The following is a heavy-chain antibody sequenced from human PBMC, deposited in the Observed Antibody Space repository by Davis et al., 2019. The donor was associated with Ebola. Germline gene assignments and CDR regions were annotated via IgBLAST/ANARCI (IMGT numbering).Heavy chain of an antibody. Sequence: MPSETLSLTCAVSGGSISSTNWWSWVRQPPGKGLEWVGAIYHSGSTNYNPSLKSRVTISVDKSKNQFSLKLSSVTAADTAVYYCARGRDYIWGSYRFVYWGQGTLVTVSS. CDR3: ARGRDYIWGSYRFVY. D-gene: IGHD3-16*02. CDR2: IYHSGST. J-gene: IGHJ4*02. V-gene: IGHV4-4*02. CDR1: GGSISSTNW.